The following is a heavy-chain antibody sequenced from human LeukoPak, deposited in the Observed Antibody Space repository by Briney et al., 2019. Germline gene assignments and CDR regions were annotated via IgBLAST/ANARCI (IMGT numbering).Heavy chain of an antibody. J-gene: IGHJ4*02. V-gene: IGHV4-31*03. Sequence: SQTLSLTSTVSGGSISSGGYYWSWIRQHPGKGLEWIGYIYYSGSTYYNPSLKSRVTISVDTSKNQFSLKLSSVTAADTAVYYCAREGRPDGGAYFDYWGQGTLVTVSS. CDR2: IYYSGST. CDR3: AREGRPDGGAYFDY. D-gene: IGHD2-15*01. CDR1: GGSISSGGYY.